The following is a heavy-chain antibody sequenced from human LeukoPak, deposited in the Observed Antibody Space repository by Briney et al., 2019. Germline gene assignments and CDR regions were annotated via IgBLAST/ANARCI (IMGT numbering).Heavy chain of an antibody. CDR2: ISSSGSTI. J-gene: IGHJ4*02. CDR1: GFTFSGYY. V-gene: IGHV3-11*01. Sequence: GGSLRLSCAASGFTFSGYYMSWIRQAPGKGLEWVSYISSSGSTIYYADSVKGRFTISRDNAKNSLYLQMNSLRAEDTAVYYCASLETGIAVAAYWGQGTLVTVSS. D-gene: IGHD6-19*01. CDR3: ASLETGIAVAAY.